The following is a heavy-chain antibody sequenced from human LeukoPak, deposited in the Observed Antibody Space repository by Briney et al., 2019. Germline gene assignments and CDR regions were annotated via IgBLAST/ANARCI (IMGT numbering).Heavy chain of an antibody. CDR1: GVTFSSSW. CDR3: AREARISIFGVVFDP. D-gene: IGHD3-3*01. Sequence: GGSLRLSCAASGVTFSSSWMSWVRRAPGKGPEWVANIRQDGSQKYYVDSVKGRFTISRDNAKNSMYLQMNSLRAEDTAVYYCAREARISIFGVVFDPWGQGTLVTVSS. J-gene: IGHJ5*02. V-gene: IGHV3-7*01. CDR2: IRQDGSQK.